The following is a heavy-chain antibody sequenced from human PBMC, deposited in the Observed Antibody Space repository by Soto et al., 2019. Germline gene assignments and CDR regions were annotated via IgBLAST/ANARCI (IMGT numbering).Heavy chain of an antibody. CDR2: INSDGSST. CDR3: AVAVAGPTAIGY. Sequence: EVQLVESGGGLVQPGGSLRLSCAASGFTFSSYWMHWVRQAPGKGLVWVSRINSDGSSTSYADSVKGRFTISRDNAQSTLYLQMSSLRAEDTAVYYCAVAVAGPTAIGYWGQGTLVAVSS. V-gene: IGHV3-74*01. D-gene: IGHD6-19*01. CDR1: GFTFSSYW. J-gene: IGHJ4*02.